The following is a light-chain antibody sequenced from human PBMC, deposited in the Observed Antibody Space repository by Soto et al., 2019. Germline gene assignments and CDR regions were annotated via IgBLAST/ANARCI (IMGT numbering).Light chain of an antibody. CDR1: SSNIGAGYD. CDR2: GNN. CDR3: QSFDNSLSGSRV. Sequence: VLTQPPSVSGAPGQRVTISCTGSSSNIGAGYDVHWYKQLPGTAPKVLIYGNNNRPSGVPDRFSGSKSGTSASLAITGLQAEDEADYYCQSFDNSLSGSRVFGTGTKVTV. J-gene: IGLJ1*01. V-gene: IGLV1-40*01.